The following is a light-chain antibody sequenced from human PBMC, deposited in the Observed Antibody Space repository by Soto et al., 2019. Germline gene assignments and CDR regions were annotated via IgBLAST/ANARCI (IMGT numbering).Light chain of an antibody. CDR1: SSVIGNNR. V-gene: IGLV1-51*01. J-gene: IGLJ1*01. CDR2: DDD. CDR3: QSYGTSLSGLYV. Sequence: QSVLTQPPSVSAAPGQKVSISCSGISSVIGNNRVSWYQHLPGTAPTLLIYDDDERPSGIPDRFSGANSGASASLAITGLRPEDEGEYFCQSYGTSLSGLYVFGTGTKVTVL.